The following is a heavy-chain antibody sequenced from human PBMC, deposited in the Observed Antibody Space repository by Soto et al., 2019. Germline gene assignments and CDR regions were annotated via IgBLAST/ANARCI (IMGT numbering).Heavy chain of an antibody. J-gene: IGHJ4*02. CDR1: GGSFSGYY. Sequence: QVQLQQWGAGLLKPSETLSLTCAVYGGSFSGYYWSWIRQPPGKGLEWIGEINHSGSTNYNPSLKSRVTISVDTSKNQFSLKLSSVTAADTAVYYCARGQSSRQPTWGYWGQGTLVTVSS. D-gene: IGHD3-16*01. CDR2: INHSGST. CDR3: ARGQSSRQPTWGY. V-gene: IGHV4-34*01.